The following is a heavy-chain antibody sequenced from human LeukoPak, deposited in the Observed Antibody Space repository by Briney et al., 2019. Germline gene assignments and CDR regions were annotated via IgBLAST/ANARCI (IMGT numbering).Heavy chain of an antibody. CDR2: VRYDSTKK. CDR3: AKDEATIGYSYYYMDA. D-gene: IGHD5-12*01. Sequence: GGSLRLSCAAYGFTFRNYGIHWVRQAPGKGLEWVAFVRYDSTKKYYADSVKGRFTISRDNFKNTLDLQMNSLRPEDTAVYHCAKDEATIGYSYYYMDAWGKGTMVTISS. J-gene: IGHJ6*03. V-gene: IGHV3-30*02. CDR1: GFTFRNYG.